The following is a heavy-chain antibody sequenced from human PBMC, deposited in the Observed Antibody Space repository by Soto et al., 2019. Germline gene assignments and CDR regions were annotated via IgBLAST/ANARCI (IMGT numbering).Heavy chain of an antibody. J-gene: IGHJ6*02. D-gene: IGHD3-10*01. CDR2: ISVSGDNT. V-gene: IGHV3-23*01. CDR1: GFTFSSYA. CDR3: AKDGKMRTKVWFPAGYGMDV. Sequence: GGSLRLSCAASGFTFSSYAMSWVRQAPGKGLEWVSAISVSGDNTSYVESVRGRFTVYRDNSKNTLYLQMNNLRAEDTALYYCAKDGKMRTKVWFPAGYGMDVWGQGTTVTVSS.